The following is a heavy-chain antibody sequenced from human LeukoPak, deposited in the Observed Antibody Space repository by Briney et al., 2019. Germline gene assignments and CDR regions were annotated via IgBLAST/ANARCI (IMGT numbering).Heavy chain of an antibody. CDR2: IYYSGST. CDR1: GGSISSHY. CDR3: ARQHYDFWSGYSGGYYYMDV. V-gene: IGHV4-59*11. J-gene: IGHJ6*03. D-gene: IGHD3-3*01. Sequence: SETLSLTCTVSGGSISSHYWSWVRQPPGKGLEWIGYIYYSGSTNYNPSLKSRVTISVDTSKIQFSLKLSAVTAADTAVYYCARQHYDFWSGYSGGYYYMDVWGKGTTVTVSS.